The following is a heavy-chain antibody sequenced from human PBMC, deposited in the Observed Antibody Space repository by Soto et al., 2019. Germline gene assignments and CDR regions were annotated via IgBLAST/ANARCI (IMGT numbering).Heavy chain of an antibody. V-gene: IGHV4-30-2*01. Sequence: SETLCLTCAVSGVPISSGGYSWNWLRQPPGKGLAWIGYSYHSGSTLYNPSLKSRVTISVDKSKQQFSLKLSSVTAADTAVYYCARDNLEGTWFDPWGQGTLVTVSS. D-gene: IGHD1-1*01. J-gene: IGHJ5*02. CDR3: ARDNLEGTWFDP. CDR2: SYHSGST. CDR1: GVPISSGGYS.